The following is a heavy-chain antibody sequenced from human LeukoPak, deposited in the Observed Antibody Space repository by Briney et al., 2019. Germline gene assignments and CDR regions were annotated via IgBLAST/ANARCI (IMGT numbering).Heavy chain of an antibody. J-gene: IGHJ5*02. CDR1: GVSISNYY. Sequence: SETLSLTCTVSGVSISNYYWSWIRQPLGKGLEWIGEINHSGSTNYNPSLKSRVTISVDTSKNQFSLKLSSVTAADTAVYYCARGRYSGSYYWFDPWGQGTLVTVSS. D-gene: IGHD1-26*01. CDR3: ARGRYSGSYYWFDP. V-gene: IGHV4-34*01. CDR2: INHSGST.